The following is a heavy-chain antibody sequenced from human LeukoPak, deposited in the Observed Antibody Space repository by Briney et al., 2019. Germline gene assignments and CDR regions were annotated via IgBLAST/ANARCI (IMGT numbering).Heavy chain of an antibody. CDR2: LYSGGNT. V-gene: IGHV3-53*01. J-gene: IGHJ4*02. CDR3: AREGASSSFGY. CDR1: GFTFSSYA. D-gene: IGHD6-13*01. Sequence: GGSLRLSCAASGFTFSSYAMSWVRQAPGKGLEWVSVLYSGGNTYHADSVKGRFTISRDNSKNTLYLQMNSLRAEDTAVYYCAREGASSSFGYWGQGTLVTVSS.